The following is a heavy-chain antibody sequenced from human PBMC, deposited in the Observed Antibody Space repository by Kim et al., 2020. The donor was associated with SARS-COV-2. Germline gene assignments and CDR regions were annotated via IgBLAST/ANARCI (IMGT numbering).Heavy chain of an antibody. CDR2: ISSSSSYI. D-gene: IGHD2-15*01. Sequence: GGSLRLSCAASGFTFSSYSMNWVRQAPGKGLEWVSSISSSSSYIYYADSVKGRFTISRDNAKNSLYLQMNSLRAEDTAVYYCARGSSALPKEYWYFDLWGRGTLVTVSS. CDR3: ARGSSALPKEYWYFDL. J-gene: IGHJ2*01. V-gene: IGHV3-21*01. CDR1: GFTFSSYS.